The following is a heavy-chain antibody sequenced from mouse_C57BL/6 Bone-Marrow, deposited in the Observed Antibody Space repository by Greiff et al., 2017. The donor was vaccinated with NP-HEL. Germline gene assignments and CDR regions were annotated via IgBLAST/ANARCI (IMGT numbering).Heavy chain of an antibody. Sequence: QVQLQQPGAELVKPGASVKMSCKASGYTFTSYWITWVKQRPGQGLEWIGDIYPGSGSTNYNEKFKSKATLTVDTSSSTAYMQLSSLTSEDSAVYYCARSPCFYGGDYAMDYWGQGTSVTVSS. CDR1: GYTFTSYW. CDR3: ARSPCFYGGDYAMDY. CDR2: IYPGSGST. V-gene: IGHV1-55*01. J-gene: IGHJ4*01. D-gene: IGHD1-1*02.